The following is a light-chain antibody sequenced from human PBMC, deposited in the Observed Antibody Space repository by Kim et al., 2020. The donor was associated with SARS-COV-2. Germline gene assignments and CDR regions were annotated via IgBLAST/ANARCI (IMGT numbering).Light chain of an antibody. CDR2: EAS. J-gene: IGKJ4*01. CDR1: QSISNW. CDR3: QQYNTYPLT. V-gene: IGKV1-5*03. Sequence: ASVGDRVTVTCRASQSISNWLAWYQQKPGKTPNLLVYEASTLESGVPTRFSGSGSGTEFTLTISSLQPDDFATYYCQQYNTYPLTFGGGTKVDIK.